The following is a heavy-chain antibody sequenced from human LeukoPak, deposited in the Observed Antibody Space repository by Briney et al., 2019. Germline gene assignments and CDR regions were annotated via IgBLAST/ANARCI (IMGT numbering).Heavy chain of an antibody. D-gene: IGHD6-19*01. CDR3: AKGKKMTVAGLFDY. CDR2: ISWNSGGI. Sequence: GGSLRLSSAASGFTFDDYAMHWVRQAPGKGLEWVSGISWNSGGIGYADSVKGRFTISRDNAKNSLYLQMNSLRADDTALYYCAKGKKMTVAGLFDYWGQGTLVTVSS. CDR1: GFTFDDYA. J-gene: IGHJ4*02. V-gene: IGHV3-9*01.